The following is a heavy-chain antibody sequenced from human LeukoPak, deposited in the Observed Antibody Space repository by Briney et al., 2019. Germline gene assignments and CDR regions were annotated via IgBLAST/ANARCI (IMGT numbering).Heavy chain of an antibody. CDR3: ARDKYYYDSSGGGYYFDC. J-gene: IGHJ4*02. CDR1: GFTFSSYS. D-gene: IGHD3-22*01. CDR2: ISTSSTTI. V-gene: IGHV3-48*01. Sequence: GGSLRLSCAASGFTFSSYSMNWVRQAPGKGLEWLSYISTSSTTIYYADSVKGRFTISRDNAKNSLYLQMNSLRAEDTAVYYCARDKYYYDSSGGGYYFDCWGQGTLVTVSS.